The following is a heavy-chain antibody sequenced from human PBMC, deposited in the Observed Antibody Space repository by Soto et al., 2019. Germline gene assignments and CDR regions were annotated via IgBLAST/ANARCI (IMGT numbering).Heavy chain of an antibody. D-gene: IGHD4-17*01. J-gene: IGHJ4*02. Sequence: GGSLRLSCAASGFTFSGYAMHWVRQAPGKGLEWVAVISYDGSNKYYADSVKGRFTISRDNSKNTLYLQMNSLRAEDTAVYYCAKDYGDYAPYFDYWGQGTLVTVSS. CDR3: AKDYGDYAPYFDY. CDR2: ISYDGSNK. V-gene: IGHV3-30*04. CDR1: GFTFSGYA.